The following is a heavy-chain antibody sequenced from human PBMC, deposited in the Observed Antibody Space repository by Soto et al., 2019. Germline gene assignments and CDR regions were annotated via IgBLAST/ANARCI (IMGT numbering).Heavy chain of an antibody. CDR3: ARVVDCSGGSCYSFFDY. J-gene: IGHJ4*02. D-gene: IGHD2-15*01. CDR2: MNPNSGIT. V-gene: IGHV1-8*01. CDR1: GYTFTSYD. Sequence: QVQLVQSGAEVKKPGASVKVSCKASGYTFTSYDINWVRQATGQGLEWMGWMNPNSGITGYAQKFQGRVTMTRNTSISTAYMELSSLRSEDTAVYYCARVVDCSGGSCYSFFDYWGQGTLVTVSS.